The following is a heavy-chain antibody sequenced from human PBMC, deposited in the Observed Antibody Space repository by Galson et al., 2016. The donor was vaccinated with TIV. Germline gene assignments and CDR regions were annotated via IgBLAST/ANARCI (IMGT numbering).Heavy chain of an antibody. V-gene: IGHV5-10-1*01. CDR3: ARGVSTGSGWLDP. CDR1: GYSFTNYW. CDR2: IDPSDSYI. J-gene: IGHJ5*02. D-gene: IGHD5/OR15-5a*01. Sequence: QSGAEVKKPGESLRISCKGSGYSFTNYWINWVRQMPGKGLEWMGRIDPSDSYINCSPSFEGHVTISADRSITTAYLHWSSLRASDTAIYYCARGVSTGSGWLDPWGQGTLVTVSS.